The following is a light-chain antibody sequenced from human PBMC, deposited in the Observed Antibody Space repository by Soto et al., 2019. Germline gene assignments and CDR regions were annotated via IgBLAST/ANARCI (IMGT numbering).Light chain of an antibody. CDR3: EQYDSSPYT. J-gene: IGKJ2*01. Sequence: EIVLTQSPGTLSLSPGARATLSCRASQSVPSRHLAWYQQTRGQAPRLLIYGASSRASGIPDRCRGSGSETDMSRTTTRLEPEDFATEDDEQYDSSPYTFGQGTKLFIK. CDR2: GAS. CDR1: QSVPSRH. V-gene: IGKV3-20*01.